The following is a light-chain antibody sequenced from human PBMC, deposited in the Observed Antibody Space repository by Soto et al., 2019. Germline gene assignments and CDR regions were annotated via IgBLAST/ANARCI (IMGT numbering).Light chain of an antibody. V-gene: IGLV1-40*01. CDR2: GNS. CDR1: SSNIGAGYD. CDR3: QSYDSSRPV. J-gene: IGLJ2*01. Sequence: QSVLTQPPSVSGAPGQRVTISCTGSSSNIGAGYDVHWYQQLPGTAPKLLIYGNSNRPSGVPDRFSGSKSGTSDSLAITGLQAEDEADYYCQSYDSSRPVFGGGTKLTVL.